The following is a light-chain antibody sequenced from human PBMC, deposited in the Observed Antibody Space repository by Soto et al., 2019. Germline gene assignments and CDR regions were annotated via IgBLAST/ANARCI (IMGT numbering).Light chain of an antibody. CDR1: QSISGY. Sequence: DIQMTQSPASLSASVGDRVTITCRASQSISGYVNWYQQKPGQAPKLLIYGASTLQSGVPSRFRGSGSGTDFALTINTLQPEDFATYYCQQSHTALTFGPGTRVDLK. V-gene: IGKV1-39*01. CDR3: QQSHTALT. CDR2: GAS. J-gene: IGKJ3*01.